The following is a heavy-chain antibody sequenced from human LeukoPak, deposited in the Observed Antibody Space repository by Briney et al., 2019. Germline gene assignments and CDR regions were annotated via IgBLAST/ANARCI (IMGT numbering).Heavy chain of an antibody. CDR2: TYTSGST. J-gene: IGHJ6*02. D-gene: IGHD6-19*01. CDR3: ARGGSGWYGNYYYGMDV. CDR1: GGSISSYY. Sequence: SETLSLTCTVSGGSISSYYWSWIRQPAGKGLEWIGRTYTSGSTNYNPSLKGRVTMSVDTSKNQFSLKLSSVTAADTAVYYCARGGSGWYGNYYYGMDVWGQGTTVTVSS. V-gene: IGHV4-4*07.